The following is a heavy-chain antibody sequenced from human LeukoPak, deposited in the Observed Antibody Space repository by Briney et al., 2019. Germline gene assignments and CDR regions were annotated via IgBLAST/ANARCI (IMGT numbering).Heavy chain of an antibody. Sequence: PSETLSLTCNVSGGSISSNSYYWGWIRQPPGKGLEWIGSIYYTGSTYYNSSLKSRVTISVDTSKNQFSLNLSSVTAADTAVYYCSVRLVGLTSSYYGLDVWGQGTTVTVSS. CDR1: GGSISSNSYY. D-gene: IGHD3-9*01. CDR3: SVRLVGLTSSYYGLDV. V-gene: IGHV4-39*01. J-gene: IGHJ6*02. CDR2: IYYTGST.